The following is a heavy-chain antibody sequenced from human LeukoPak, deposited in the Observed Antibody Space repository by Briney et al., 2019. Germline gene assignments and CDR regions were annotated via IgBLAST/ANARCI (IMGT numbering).Heavy chain of an antibody. D-gene: IGHD3-10*01. J-gene: IGHJ6*04. CDR3: ARDVVRGVIYYYYGIDV. V-gene: IGHV3-33*01. Sequence: GGSLRLSCAASGFTFSSYGMHWGRQAAGKGREWVAVIWIDVSNKYYADSVNGRFTISRENSKNTLYLQMKSLRAEDTAVYYCARDVVRGVIYYYYGIDVWGKGTTVTVSS. CDR2: IWIDVSNK. CDR1: GFTFSSYG.